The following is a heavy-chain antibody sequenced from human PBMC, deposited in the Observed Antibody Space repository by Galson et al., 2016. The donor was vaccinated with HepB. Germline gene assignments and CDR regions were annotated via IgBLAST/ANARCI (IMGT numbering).Heavy chain of an antibody. CDR2: IKGDGTGP. V-gene: IGHV3-74*01. CDR3: ARAWGNYGMDV. CDR1: GFTFSSYW. D-gene: IGHD7-27*01. Sequence: SLRLSCAASGFTFSSYWMHWVRQAPGKGLVWVSRIKGDGTGPAYADSVKGRFTISRDNTKNTLYLQMNSLRAEDTAVYYCARAWGNYGMDVWGQGTTVTVSS. J-gene: IGHJ6*02.